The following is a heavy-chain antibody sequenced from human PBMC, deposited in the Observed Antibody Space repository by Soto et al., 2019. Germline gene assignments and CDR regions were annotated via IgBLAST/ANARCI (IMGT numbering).Heavy chain of an antibody. J-gene: IGHJ4*02. CDR3: ARVRYDRSGFDH. V-gene: IGHV4-4*02. CDR1: GDSISRSHW. CDR2: IAHSGIT. D-gene: IGHD3-22*01. Sequence: QVQLQESGPGLVRPSGALSVTCAVSGDSISRSHWWSGVRQSPGKGLEWIGEIAHSGITHYNPSLKSRVTISGDKTKNQLSLKLTSVTAADTAVYYCARVRYDRSGFDHWGQGTLVSVSS.